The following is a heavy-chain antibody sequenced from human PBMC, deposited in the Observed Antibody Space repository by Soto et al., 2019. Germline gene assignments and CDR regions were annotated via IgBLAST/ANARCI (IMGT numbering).Heavy chain of an antibody. CDR2: IYYSGST. CDR1: RGSVSSYC. J-gene: IGHJ5*02. D-gene: IGHD1-26*01. V-gene: IGHV4-59*02. Sequence: SESVSLSCAVSRGSVSSYCWSWIRQPPGKGQEYIGYIYYSGSTNYNPSLKSRVTISVDTSKKQFSLKLSSVTAADTAVYYCARSLYSGSYTNWFDPWGQGTLVTV. CDR3: ARSLYSGSYTNWFDP.